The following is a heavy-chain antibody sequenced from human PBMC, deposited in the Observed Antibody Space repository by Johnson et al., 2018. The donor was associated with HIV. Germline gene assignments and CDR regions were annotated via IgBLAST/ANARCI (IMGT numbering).Heavy chain of an antibody. CDR3: AKAYPNGPMWVFDAFDK. CDR1: GFTFSDYY. CDR2: ISSSGSTI. Sequence: QVQLVESGGGLVKPGGSLRLSCAASGFTFSDYYMSWIRQAPGKGLEWVSYISSSGSTIYYADSVKGRFTISRDNAKNSLYLQMNSLRAEDTAVYYCAKAYPNGPMWVFDAFDKWGQGTMVTVSS. J-gene: IGHJ3*02. V-gene: IGHV3-11*01. D-gene: IGHD1-26*01.